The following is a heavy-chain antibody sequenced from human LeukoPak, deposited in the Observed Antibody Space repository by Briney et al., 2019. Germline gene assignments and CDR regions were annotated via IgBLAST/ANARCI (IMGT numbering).Heavy chain of an antibody. CDR1: GGSISSYY. Sequence: SETLSLTCTVSGGSISSYYWSWIRQPPGKGLEWIGYIYYSGSTYYNPSLKSRVTISVDTSKNQFSLKLSSVTAADTAVYYCARGRGYYDPFDPWGQGTLVTVSS. CDR2: IYYSGST. V-gene: IGHV4-59*12. J-gene: IGHJ5*02. CDR3: ARGRGYYDPFDP. D-gene: IGHD3-22*01.